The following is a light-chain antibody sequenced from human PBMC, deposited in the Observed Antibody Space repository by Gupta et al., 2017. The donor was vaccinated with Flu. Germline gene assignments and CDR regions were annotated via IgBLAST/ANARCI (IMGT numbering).Light chain of an antibody. J-gene: IGKJ1*01. Sequence: EIEMTQSPVSLPVTPGEPASISCRSSQSLLHYNGNTYFNWYLQKPGQSPQLLIYLGSNRASGAPDRFSGRGSGTDFTLEISRVEAEDVGVYYCMQALQTPWTFGKGTKVEIK. CDR2: LGS. CDR3: MQALQTPWT. CDR1: QSLLHYNGNTY. V-gene: IGKV2-28*01.